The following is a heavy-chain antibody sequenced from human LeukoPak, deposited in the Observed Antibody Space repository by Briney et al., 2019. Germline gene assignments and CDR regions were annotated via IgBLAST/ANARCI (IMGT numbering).Heavy chain of an antibody. D-gene: IGHD6-19*01. V-gene: IGHV4-34*01. CDR1: GGSFSGYY. Sequence: SETLSLTCAVSGGSFSGYYWSWIRQPPGKGLEWIGEINHSGGTNYNPSLKSRVTISVDTSKNQFSLKLSSVTAADTAVYYCARHIRYSSGWPQGNDYWGQGTLVTVSS. CDR2: INHSGGT. J-gene: IGHJ4*02. CDR3: ARHIRYSSGWPQGNDY.